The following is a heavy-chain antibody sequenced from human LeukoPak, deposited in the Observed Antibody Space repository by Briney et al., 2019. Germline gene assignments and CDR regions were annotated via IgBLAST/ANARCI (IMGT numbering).Heavy chain of an antibody. CDR1: GYTFTGYY. CDR3: ARWNSRTSSYFDY. D-gene: IGHD2-2*01. CDR2: INPNSGGT. V-gene: IGHV1-2*02. J-gene: IGHJ4*02. Sequence: ASVKVSCKASGYTFTGYYMHWVRQAPGQGLEWMGWINPNSGGTNYAQKFQGRVTMTRDTSISTAYMELSRLRSDDTAVYYCARWNSRTSSYFDYWGQGTLVTVSS.